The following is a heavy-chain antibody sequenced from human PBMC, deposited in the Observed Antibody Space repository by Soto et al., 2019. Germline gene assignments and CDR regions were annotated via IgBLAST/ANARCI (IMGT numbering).Heavy chain of an antibody. V-gene: IGHV4-59*08. CDR2: IYYSGST. Sequence: SETLSLTCTVSGGSISSYYWSWSRQPPGKGLEWIGYIYYSGSTNYNPSLKSRVTISVDTSKNQFSLKLSSVTAADTAVYYCARRLSFYCYGMDVWGQGTTVTVSS. CDR3: ARRLSFYCYGMDV. CDR1: GGSISSYY. J-gene: IGHJ6*02. D-gene: IGHD6-19*01.